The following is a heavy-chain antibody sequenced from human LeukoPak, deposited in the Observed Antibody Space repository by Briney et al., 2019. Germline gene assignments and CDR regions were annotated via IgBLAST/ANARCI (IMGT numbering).Heavy chain of an antibody. CDR2: ISRTTGGT. CDR1: GFTFSSYS. D-gene: IGHD6-13*01. J-gene: IGHJ4*02. CDR3: ARSSHSSSWQSDY. V-gene: IGHV3-21*01. Sequence: GGSLRLSCAASGFTFSSYSMSWVRQAPGKGLEWVSYISRTTGGTYYADSEQGRFTISRDNAKNSLYLQMNSLRAEDTAVYYCARSSHSSSWQSDYWGQGTLVTVSS.